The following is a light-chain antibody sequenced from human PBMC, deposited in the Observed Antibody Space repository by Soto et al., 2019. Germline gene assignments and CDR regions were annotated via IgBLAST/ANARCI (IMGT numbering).Light chain of an antibody. Sequence: QSVLTQPPSVSGAPGQRVTISCTGSSSNFGANFDVQCYQQFPGTAPKLLIYGDTIRPSGVPDRFSGSKSGTSASLAITGLQAEDEADYYCQSYDTRLRWVFGGGTKLTVL. CDR1: SSNFGANFD. CDR2: GDT. CDR3: QSYDTRLRWV. V-gene: IGLV1-40*01. J-gene: IGLJ2*01.